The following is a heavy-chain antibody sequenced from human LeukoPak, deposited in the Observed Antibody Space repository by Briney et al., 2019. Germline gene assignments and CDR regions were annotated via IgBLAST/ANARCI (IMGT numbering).Heavy chain of an antibody. V-gene: IGHV3-30*04. D-gene: IGHD6-13*01. Sequence: PGGSLRLSCAASGFTFSSYAMHWVRQAPGKGLEWVAVISYDGSNKYYADSVKGRFTISRDNSKNTLYLQMNSLRAEDTAVYYCARDYSQAGDYWGQGTLVTVSS. J-gene: IGHJ4*02. CDR2: ISYDGSNK. CDR3: ARDYSQAGDY. CDR1: GFTFSSYA.